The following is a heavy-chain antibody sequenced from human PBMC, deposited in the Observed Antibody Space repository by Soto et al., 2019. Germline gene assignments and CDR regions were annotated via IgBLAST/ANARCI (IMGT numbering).Heavy chain of an antibody. J-gene: IGHJ4*02. CDR2: IYHSGST. CDR1: GGSISSGAYS. CDR3: ASGSTTVTTFDY. D-gene: IGHD4-17*01. Sequence: QLQLQESGSGLVEPSQTLSLTCAVSGGSISSGAYSWTWIRQPPGKGLEWIGYIYHSGSTYYNPSLKSRVTISVDRSKNQFSLKLSSVTAADTAVYYCASGSTTVTTFDYWGQGTLVTVSS. V-gene: IGHV4-30-2*01.